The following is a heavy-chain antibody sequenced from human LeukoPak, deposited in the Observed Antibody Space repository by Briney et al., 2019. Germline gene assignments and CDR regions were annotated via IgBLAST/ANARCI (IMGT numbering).Heavy chain of an antibody. CDR1: GFAFSSYW. J-gene: IGHJ4*02. CDR2: ANGDGSDT. D-gene: IGHD6-13*01. CDR3: ARGQLIAAAESGAARHPYYFDY. Sequence: PGGSLRLSCAASGFAFSSYWMHWVRQGPGKGLVWVSRANGDGSDTSYADSVKGRFTISRDNSKNTLYLQMNSLRAEDTAVYYCARGQLIAAAESGAARHPYYFDYWGQGNLVTVSS. V-gene: IGHV3-74*01.